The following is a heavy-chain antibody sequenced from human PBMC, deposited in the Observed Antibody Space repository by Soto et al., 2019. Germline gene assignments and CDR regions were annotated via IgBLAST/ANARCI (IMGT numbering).Heavy chain of an antibody. V-gene: IGHV3-9*01. CDR3: TRGYCSVGSSAFDI. Sequence: EEQLVESGGALVQPGRSLRLSCAASGFTFDDYAMHWVRQVPGKGLEWVSFITWNGVNTAYADSIRGRFTISRDNAKNSLYLQMNSLSAEDTAFYYCTRGYCSVGSSAFDIWGQGTMVPVSS. CDR1: GFTFDDYA. CDR2: ITWNGVNT. J-gene: IGHJ3*02. D-gene: IGHD2-15*01.